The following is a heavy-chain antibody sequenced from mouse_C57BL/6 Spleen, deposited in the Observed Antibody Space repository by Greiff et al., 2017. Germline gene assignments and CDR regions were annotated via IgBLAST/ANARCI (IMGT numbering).Heavy chain of an antibody. CDR1: GYSITSGYY. D-gene: IGHD2-12*01. Sequence: DVKLQESGPGLVKPSQSLSLTCSVSGYSITSGYYWNWIRQFPGNILEWMGYISYDGSNNYNPSLKNRISITRDTSKNQFFLKLNSVTTEDTATYYCARDGYYNYFDYWGQGTTLTVSS. V-gene: IGHV3-6*01. CDR2: ISYDGSN. J-gene: IGHJ2*01. CDR3: ARDGYYNYFDY.